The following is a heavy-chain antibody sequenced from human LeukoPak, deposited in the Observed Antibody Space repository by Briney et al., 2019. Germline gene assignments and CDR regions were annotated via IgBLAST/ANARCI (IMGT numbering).Heavy chain of an antibody. J-gene: IGHJ3*02. CDR3: GSSGTTLAFDI. Sequence: PGGSLRLSCAASGFTVSSNYMSWVRQAPGKGLQWVSVTYIGGTTYYADSVKGRFTISRDNSKNTLYLQMNSLTADDTAVYYCGSSGTTLAFDIWGQGTMVTVSS. V-gene: IGHV3-66*01. D-gene: IGHD1-1*01. CDR2: TYIGGTT. CDR1: GFTVSSNY.